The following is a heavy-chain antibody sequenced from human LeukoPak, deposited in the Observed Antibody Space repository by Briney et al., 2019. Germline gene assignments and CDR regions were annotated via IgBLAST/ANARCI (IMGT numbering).Heavy chain of an antibody. CDR3: AGQGYSYGDAFDI. Sequence: GTSVKVSCKASGFTFTSYAMEWVRQARGQRLEWIGWIDVGRGNTYYAQAFKERFTITSDMPTSTAYMELGSLRSEDTAVCYCAGQGYSYGDAFDIWGQGGKVAVSS. J-gene: IGHJ3*02. CDR2: IDVGRGNT. D-gene: IGHD5-18*01. V-gene: IGHV1-58*02. CDR1: GFTFTSYA.